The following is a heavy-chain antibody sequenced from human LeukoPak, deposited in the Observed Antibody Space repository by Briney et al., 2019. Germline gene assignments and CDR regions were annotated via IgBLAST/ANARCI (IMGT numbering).Heavy chain of an antibody. Sequence: GGSLRLSCAASGFTFSSYWMNWARQAPGKGLEWVASINHNGNVNYYVDSVKGRFTISRDNSENTLYLQMNSLRAEDTAVYYCAKQYSSSSLYNWFDPWGQGTLVTVSS. CDR2: INHNGNVN. D-gene: IGHD6-6*01. J-gene: IGHJ5*02. V-gene: IGHV3-7*03. CDR3: AKQYSSSSLYNWFDP. CDR1: GFTFSSYW.